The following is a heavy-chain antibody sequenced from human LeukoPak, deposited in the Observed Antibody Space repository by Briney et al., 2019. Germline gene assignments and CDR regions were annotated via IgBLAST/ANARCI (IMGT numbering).Heavy chain of an antibody. V-gene: IGHV1-2*02. D-gene: IGHD2-21*01. CDR1: GYSFTDYY. CDR3: ARADRLDGGPYLIGP. CDR2: INPNSGGT. J-gene: IGHJ5*02. Sequence: ASVKVSCKTSGYSFTDYYMHWVRQAPGQGLEWMGWINPNSGGTSSAQKFQGRVTMTRDKSITTVYMEVGWLRADDTAIYYCARADRLDGGPYLIGPWGQGTLVTVSS.